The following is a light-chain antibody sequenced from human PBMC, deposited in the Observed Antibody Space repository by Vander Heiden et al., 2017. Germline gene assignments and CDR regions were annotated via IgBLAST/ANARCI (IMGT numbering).Light chain of an antibody. CDR1: QDISNY. Sequence: IQMTQSPSPPFASLGDRVTITCQASQDISNYLNWYQQKPGKAPKLLIYDASNLETGVPSRFSGSGSGTDFTFTISSLQPEDIATYYCQLDDNLPPITFGQGTRLEIK. V-gene: IGKV1-33*01. CDR2: DAS. CDR3: QLDDNLPPIT. J-gene: IGKJ5*01.